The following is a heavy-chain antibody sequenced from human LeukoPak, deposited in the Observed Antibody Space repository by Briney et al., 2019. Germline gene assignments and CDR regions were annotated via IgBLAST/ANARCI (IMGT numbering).Heavy chain of an antibody. CDR3: ARDLICTNGVCLYYFDY. Sequence: PGGSLRLSCAASGFTFSDYYMSWIRQAPGKGLEWVSYVSSSGSTIYYADSVKGRFTISRDNAKNSLYLQMNSLRAEDTALYYCARDLICTNGVCLYYFDYWGQGTLVTVSS. V-gene: IGHV3-11*01. CDR2: VSSSGSTI. CDR1: GFTFSDYY. D-gene: IGHD2-8*01. J-gene: IGHJ4*02.